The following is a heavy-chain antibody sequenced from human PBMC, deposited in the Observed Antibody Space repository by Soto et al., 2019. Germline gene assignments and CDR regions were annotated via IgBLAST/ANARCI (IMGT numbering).Heavy chain of an antibody. CDR2: INAGNGNT. Sequence: ASVKVSCKASGYTFTSYAMHWVRQAPGQRLEWMGWINAGNGNTKYSQKFQGRVTIPRDTSASTAYMELSSLRSEDTAVYFCARALRYFDWPLPGYWAEATLVTVSS. V-gene: IGHV1-3*01. D-gene: IGHD3-9*01. CDR3: ARALRYFDWPLPGY. J-gene: IGHJ4*02. CDR1: GYTFTSYA.